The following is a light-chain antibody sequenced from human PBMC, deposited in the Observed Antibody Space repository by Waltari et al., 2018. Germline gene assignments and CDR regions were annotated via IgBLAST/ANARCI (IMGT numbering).Light chain of an antibody. CDR3: QQHSRWPPMYT. Sequence: EIVLTQSPATLSLSPGERATLSRRASQSVNSLSAWYQQKPGQAPRLLIYDSSNRATGIPARFSGSGSGTDFTLSISSLEPEDFAVYYCQQHSRWPPMYTFGQGTKLEIK. J-gene: IGKJ2*01. CDR1: QSVNSL. CDR2: DSS. V-gene: IGKV3-11*01.